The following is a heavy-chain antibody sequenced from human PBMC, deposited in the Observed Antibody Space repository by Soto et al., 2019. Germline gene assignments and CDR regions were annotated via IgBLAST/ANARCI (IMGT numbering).Heavy chain of an antibody. V-gene: IGHV1-18*01. CDR1: GYTFNSYG. CDR3: ARGGYYDSSGSRNYHYYGMDA. D-gene: IGHD3-22*01. CDR2: ISPYDDNT. J-gene: IGHJ6*02. Sequence: QVQLVQSGTEVKKPGASVKVSCKASGYTFNSYGISWVRQAPGQGLEWMGWISPYDDNTNYAQNLQGRVTMTTDTSTRTAYMELRSLRSDDTAVDYCARGGYYDSSGSRNYHYYGMDAWGQGTTVTVS.